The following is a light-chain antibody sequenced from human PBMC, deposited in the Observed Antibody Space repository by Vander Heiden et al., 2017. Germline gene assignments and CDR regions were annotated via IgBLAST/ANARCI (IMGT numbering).Light chain of an antibody. Sequence: DTVMTQSPDSPAAPLGERATITTNSSQSVLSSSNNKNYLTWFQQKPGQPPKLLIYWASTRGSGVPDRFSGSGTGTDFTLTIGGLQAEDVAVYYCQRYCNTRRTFGQGTKVEIK. V-gene: IGKV4-1*01. CDR3: QRYCNTRRT. J-gene: IGKJ1*01. CDR2: WAS. CDR1: QSVLSSSNNKNY.